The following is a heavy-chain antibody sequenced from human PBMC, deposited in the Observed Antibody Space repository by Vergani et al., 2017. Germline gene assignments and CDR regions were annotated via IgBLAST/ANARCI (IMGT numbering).Heavy chain of an antibody. J-gene: IGHJ4*02. V-gene: IGHV3-21*01. Sequence: EVQLVESGGGLVKPGGSLRLSCAASGFTFSSYSMNWVRQAPGKGLEWVSSISSSSSYIYYADSVTGRFTIARDNAKNSLYLQMNSLRAEDTAVYYCARESTDTIAVFDYWGQGTLVTVSS. CDR1: GFTFSSYS. CDR2: ISSSSSYI. CDR3: ARESTDTIAVFDY. D-gene: IGHD5/OR15-5a*01.